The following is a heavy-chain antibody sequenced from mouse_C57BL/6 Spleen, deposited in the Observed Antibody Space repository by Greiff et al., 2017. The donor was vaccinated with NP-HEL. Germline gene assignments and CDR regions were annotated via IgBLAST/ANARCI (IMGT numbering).Heavy chain of an antibody. CDR2: INPYNGGT. V-gene: IGHV1-19*01. CDR1: GYTFTDYY. J-gene: IGHJ3*01. Sequence: VQLQQSGPVLVKPGASVKMSCKASGYTFTDYYMNWVKQSHGKSLEWIGVINPYNGGTSYNQKFKGKATLTVDKSSSTAYMELNSLTSEDSAVYYCARDSGSSPRFAYWGQGTLVTVSA. D-gene: IGHD1-1*01. CDR3: ARDSGSSPRFAY.